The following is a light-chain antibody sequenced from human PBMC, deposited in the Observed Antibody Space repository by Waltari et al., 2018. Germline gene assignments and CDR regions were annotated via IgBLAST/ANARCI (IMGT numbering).Light chain of an antibody. CDR3: QSYDSSLSGPV. CDR2: GNS. CDR1: RSNIGAGYA. V-gene: IGLV1-40*01. J-gene: IGLJ2*01. Sequence: QSVLTQPPSVSGAPGQRVTISCTGSRSNIGAGYAVHWYQQLPGTAPKLLIYGNSNRPSGVPDRFSGSKSGTSASLAITGLQAEDEADYYCQSYDSSLSGPVFGGGTKLTVL.